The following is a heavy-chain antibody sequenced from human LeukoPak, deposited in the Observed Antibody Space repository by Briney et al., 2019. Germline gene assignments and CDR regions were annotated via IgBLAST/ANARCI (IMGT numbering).Heavy chain of an antibody. D-gene: IGHD2-2*01. V-gene: IGHV4-34*01. J-gene: IGHJ3*02. CDR3: ARGRRIVVVPAAMSRAFDI. CDR1: GGSITTYY. CDR2: INHSGST. Sequence: SVTLSLTCTVSGGSITTYYWSWIRQPPGKGLEWIGEINHSGSTNYNPSLKSRVTISVDTSKNQFSLKLSSVTAADTAVYYCARGRRIVVVPAAMSRAFDIWGQGTMVTVSS.